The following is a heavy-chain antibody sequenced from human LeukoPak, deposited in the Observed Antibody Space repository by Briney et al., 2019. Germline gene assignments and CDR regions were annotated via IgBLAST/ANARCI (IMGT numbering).Heavy chain of an antibody. J-gene: IGHJ4*02. V-gene: IGHV4-39*01. CDR1: GGSISSSSYC. Sequence: PSETLSLTCTVSGGSISSSSYCWGWIRQPPGKGLEWIGSIYYSGSTYYNPSLKSRVTISVDTSKNQFSLKLSSVTAADTAVYYCASRTMVRGVRAKIFDYWGQGTLVTVSS. D-gene: IGHD3-10*01. CDR2: IYYSGST. CDR3: ASRTMVRGVRAKIFDY.